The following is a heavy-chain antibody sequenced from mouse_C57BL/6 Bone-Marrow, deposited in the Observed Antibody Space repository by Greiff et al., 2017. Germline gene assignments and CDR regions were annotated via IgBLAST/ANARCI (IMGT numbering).Heavy chain of an antibody. V-gene: IGHV5-17*01. D-gene: IGHD2-4*01. CDR1: GFTFSDYG. Sequence: EVKLVESGGGLVKPGGSLKLSCAASGFTFSDYGMHWVRQAPEKGLEWVAYISSGRSTVYDADTVKGRFTIYRDNAKNTLFLQMTSLRSEDTAMYYCARNDYDTDYWGQGTTLTVSS. CDR3: ARNDYDTDY. CDR2: ISSGRSTV. J-gene: IGHJ2*01.